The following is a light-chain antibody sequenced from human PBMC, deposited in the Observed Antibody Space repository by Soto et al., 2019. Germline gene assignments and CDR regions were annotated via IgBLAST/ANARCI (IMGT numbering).Light chain of an antibody. CDR1: NSNIGSNT. J-gene: IGLJ1*01. Sequence: QSVLTQPPSASGTPGQRVTISCSGSNSNIGSNTVNWYQQLPGTAPKLLIYYDNLRPSGVPDRISGSKSGTSASLAISGLQSDDEADYYCAAWDDSLNGRVFGTWTQLTVL. CDR2: YDN. CDR3: AAWDDSLNGRV. V-gene: IGLV1-44*01.